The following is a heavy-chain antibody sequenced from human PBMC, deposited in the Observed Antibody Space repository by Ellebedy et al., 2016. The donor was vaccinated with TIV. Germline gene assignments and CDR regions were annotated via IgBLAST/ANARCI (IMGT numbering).Heavy chain of an antibody. J-gene: IGHJ4*02. CDR3: AKDNNETARLPGDY. CDR1: GFTFSSYA. V-gene: IGHV3-23*01. Sequence: GESLKISCAASGFTFSSYAMSWVRQAPGKGLEWVSAISGSGGSTYYAASVKGRFTISRDNSKNTLYLQMNSLRAEDTAVYYCAKDNNETARLPGDYWGQGTLVTVSS. D-gene: IGHD6-6*01. CDR2: ISGSGGST.